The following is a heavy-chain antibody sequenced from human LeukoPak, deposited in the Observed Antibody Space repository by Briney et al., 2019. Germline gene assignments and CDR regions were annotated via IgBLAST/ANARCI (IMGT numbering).Heavy chain of an antibody. V-gene: IGHV3-7*01. CDR1: GFTFSSYW. D-gene: IGHD5-18*01. CDR3: ARVQGCSYGSDMDV. Sequence: GGSLRPSCAASGFTFSSYWMSWVRQAPGKGLEWVANIKQDGSEKYYVDSVKGRFTISRDNAKNSLYLQMNSLRAEDTAVYYCARVQGCSYGSDMDVWGKGTTVTVSS. J-gene: IGHJ6*03. CDR2: IKQDGSEK.